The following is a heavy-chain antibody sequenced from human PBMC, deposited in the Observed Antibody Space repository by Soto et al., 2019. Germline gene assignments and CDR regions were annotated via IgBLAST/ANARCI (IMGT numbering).Heavy chain of an antibody. Sequence: EVQLVESGGGLVKPGGSLRLSCAASGFTFSNAWMNWVRQAPGKGLEWVGRIKSKANGGTTDYAAAMKGRFSISRDDSKNTLYMQMNIRKTEDTAVYLCTTYLNVLAQIYWGQGTLVTVSS. CDR3: TTYLNVLAQIY. CDR1: GFTFSNAW. J-gene: IGHJ4*02. CDR2: IKSKANGGTT. V-gene: IGHV3-15*07.